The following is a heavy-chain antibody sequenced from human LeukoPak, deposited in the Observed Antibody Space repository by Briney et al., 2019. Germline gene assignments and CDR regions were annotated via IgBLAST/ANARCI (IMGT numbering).Heavy chain of an antibody. CDR1: GFTFGSYE. Sequence: PGGSLRLSCAASGFTFGSYEMNWVRQAPGKGLEWVSYISSSGSTIYYADSVKGRFTISRDNAKNSLYLQMNSLRAEDTAVYYCARMYGDYIRGRYFDLWGRGTLVTVSS. J-gene: IGHJ2*01. CDR2: ISSSGSTI. D-gene: IGHD4-17*01. CDR3: ARMYGDYIRGRYFDL. V-gene: IGHV3-48*03.